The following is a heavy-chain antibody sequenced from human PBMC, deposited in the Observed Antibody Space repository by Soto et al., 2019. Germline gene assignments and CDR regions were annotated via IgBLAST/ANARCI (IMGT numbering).Heavy chain of an antibody. V-gene: IGHV3-23*01. D-gene: IGHD1-26*01. J-gene: IGHJ4*02. Sequence: GSLRLSCAASGFTFSSYAMSWVRQAPGKGLEWVSAISGSGGSTYYADSVKGRFTISRDNSKNTLYLQMNSLRAEDTAVYYCAKDLRRVGATGYWGQGTLVTVSS. CDR3: AKDLRRVGATGY. CDR1: GFTFSSYA. CDR2: ISGSGGST.